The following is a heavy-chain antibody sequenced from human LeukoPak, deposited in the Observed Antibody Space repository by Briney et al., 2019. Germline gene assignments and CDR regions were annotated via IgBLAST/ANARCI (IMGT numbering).Heavy chain of an antibody. D-gene: IGHD2/OR15-2a*01. Sequence: SETLSLTCAVYGGSFSGYYWSWIRQPPGKGLEWIGEINHSGSTNYNPSLKSRVTISVDTSKNQFSLKLSSVTAADTAVYYCARVSNSRSFDYWGQGTLVTVSS. CDR1: GGSFSGYY. V-gene: IGHV4-34*01. CDR2: INHSGST. J-gene: IGHJ4*02. CDR3: ARVSNSRSFDY.